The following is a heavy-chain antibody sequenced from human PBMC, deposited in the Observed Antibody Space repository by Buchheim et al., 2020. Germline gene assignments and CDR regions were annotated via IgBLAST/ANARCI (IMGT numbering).Heavy chain of an antibody. J-gene: IGHJ6*03. D-gene: IGHD6-6*01. CDR3: ASGLGAARRDYYYYMDV. CDR1: GGSISSSSYY. V-gene: IGHV4-39*01. Sequence: QLQLQESGPGLVKPSETLSLTCTVSGGSISSSSYYWGWIRQPPGKGLEWIGSIYYSGSTYYNPSLKSRVTISVDTSKNQFSLKLSSVTAADTAVYYCASGLGAARRDYYYYMDVWGKGTT. CDR2: IYYSGST.